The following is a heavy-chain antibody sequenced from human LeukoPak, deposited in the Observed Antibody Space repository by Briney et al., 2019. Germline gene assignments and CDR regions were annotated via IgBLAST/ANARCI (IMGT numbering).Heavy chain of an antibody. J-gene: IGHJ4*02. CDR3: ARDSSARGAFWSGYLDYFDY. Sequence: SETLSLTCTVSGGSISSSSYYWGWIRQPPGKGLEWIGSIYYSGSTYYNPSLKSRVTISVDTSKNQFSLKLSSVTAADTAVDYCARDSSARGAFWSGYLDYFDYWGQGTLVTVSS. D-gene: IGHD3-3*01. V-gene: IGHV4-39*07. CDR1: GGSISSSSYY. CDR2: IYYSGST.